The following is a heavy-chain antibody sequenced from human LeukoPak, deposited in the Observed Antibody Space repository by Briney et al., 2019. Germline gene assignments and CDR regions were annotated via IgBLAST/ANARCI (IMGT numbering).Heavy chain of an antibody. J-gene: IGHJ4*02. D-gene: IGHD3-10*01. CDR2: ISYDGSNK. CDR3: AKRGVVIRVFLVGFHKEAYYFDS. Sequence: GGSLRLSCAASGFTFSSYAMHWVRQAPGKGLEWVAVISYDGSNKYYADSVKGRFTISRDNSKNTLYLQMNSLRAEDTAMYFCAKRGVVIRVFLVGFHKEAYYFDSWGQGVLVTVSS. V-gene: IGHV3-30*07. CDR1: GFTFSSYA.